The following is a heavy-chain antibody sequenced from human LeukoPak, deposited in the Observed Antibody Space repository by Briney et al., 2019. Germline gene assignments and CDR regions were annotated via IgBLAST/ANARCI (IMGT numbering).Heavy chain of an antibody. D-gene: IGHD3-22*01. Sequence: PGGSLRLSCAASGFTFSSHGMYWVRQAPGKGREGVAFIYHDGSNKYYVDSVKGRFTISRDNSRNTLYLQMNSLRPEDTAVYYCAKDSASSYESSGPYYFDHWGQGTLVTVSS. CDR2: IYHDGSNK. V-gene: IGHV3-30*02. CDR3: AKDSASSYESSGPYYFDH. CDR1: GFTFSSHG. J-gene: IGHJ4*02.